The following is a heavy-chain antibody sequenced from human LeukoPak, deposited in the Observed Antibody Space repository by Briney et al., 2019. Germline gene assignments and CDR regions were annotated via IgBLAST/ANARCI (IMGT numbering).Heavy chain of an antibody. D-gene: IGHD6-13*01. CDR1: GYTFTTYG. CDR2: ISSYNGNT. V-gene: IGHV1-18*01. J-gene: IGHJ4*02. Sequence: ASVKVSCKASGYTFTTYGISWVRQAPGQGLEWMGWISSYNGNTNYAQKLQGRVTMTTDTSTSTAYMELRSLRSDDTAVYYCARGDTPGIADDYWGQGTLVTVSS. CDR3: ARGDTPGIADDY.